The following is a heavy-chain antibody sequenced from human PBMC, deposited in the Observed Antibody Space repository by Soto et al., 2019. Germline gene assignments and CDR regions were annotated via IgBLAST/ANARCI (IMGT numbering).Heavy chain of an antibody. CDR1: GGSFSGYY. D-gene: IGHD2-8*01. V-gene: IGHV4-34*01. Sequence: SETLSLTCAVYGGSFSGYYWRWIRQPPGRGRGWVGEINHSGSTNYNPSLKSRVTISVDTSKNQFSLKLSSVTAADTAVYYCAREAAAQCFTKGVYGMDVWGQGTTVTVSS. CDR3: AREAAAQCFTKGVYGMDV. J-gene: IGHJ6*02. CDR2: INHSGST.